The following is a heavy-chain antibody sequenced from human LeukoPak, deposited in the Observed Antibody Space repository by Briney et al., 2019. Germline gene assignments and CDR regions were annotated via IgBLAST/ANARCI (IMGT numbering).Heavy chain of an antibody. J-gene: IGHJ5*02. Sequence: SETLSLTCTVSGGSISSYYWSWIRQPPGKGLEWIGYIYYSGSTNYNPSLKSRVTISVDTSKNQFSLKLSSVTAADTAVYYCARDGEELHNWFDPWGRGTLVTVSS. D-gene: IGHD1-7*01. CDR3: ARDGEELHNWFDP. CDR2: IYYSGST. CDR1: GGSISSYY. V-gene: IGHV4-59*01.